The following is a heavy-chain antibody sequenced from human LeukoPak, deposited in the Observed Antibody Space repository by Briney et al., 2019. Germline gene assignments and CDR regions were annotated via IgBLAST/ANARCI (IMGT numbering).Heavy chain of an antibody. CDR3: ARVLGPIVAKIGALAY. D-gene: IGHD5-12*01. CDR1: GFIFSSYS. V-gene: IGHV3-48*04. Sequence: GGSLRLSCAASGFIFSSYSMNWVRQAPGKGLEWVSYISSSGSTIYYADSVKGRFTISRDNAKNSLYLQMNSLRAEDTAVYYCARVLGPIVAKIGALAYWGQGTLVTVPS. CDR2: ISSSGSTI. J-gene: IGHJ4*02.